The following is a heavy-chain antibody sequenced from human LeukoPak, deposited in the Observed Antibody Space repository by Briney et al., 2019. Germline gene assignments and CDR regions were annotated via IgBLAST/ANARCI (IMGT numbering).Heavy chain of an antibody. CDR3: AKMARYSYVGVYYFDY. Sequence: PSETLSLTCTVSSGSISTSNYYWGWVRQPPGKALEWIGNIFYSGSTYYSPSLKSRVTISLDTSRNQFSLKLNSVTAADTAVYYCAKMARYSYVGVYYFDYWGQGTLVTVSS. J-gene: IGHJ4*02. D-gene: IGHD5-18*01. V-gene: IGHV4-39*07. CDR2: IFYSGST. CDR1: SGSISTSNYY.